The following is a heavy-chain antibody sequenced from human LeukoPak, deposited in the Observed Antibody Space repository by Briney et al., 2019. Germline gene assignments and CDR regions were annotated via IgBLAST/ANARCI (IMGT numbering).Heavy chain of an antibody. Sequence: GGSLRLSCAASGFTFNNYGMHWVRQARGKGLEWVAFIRYDGSNEYYADSVRGRFTISRDNSKDTLYLQMSSLRAEDTAVYYCAKEWELVTYYFYYYMDVWGKGTTVTVSS. CDR1: GFTFNNYG. V-gene: IGHV3-30*02. D-gene: IGHD1-26*01. J-gene: IGHJ6*03. CDR3: AKEWELVTYYFYYYMDV. CDR2: IRYDGSNE.